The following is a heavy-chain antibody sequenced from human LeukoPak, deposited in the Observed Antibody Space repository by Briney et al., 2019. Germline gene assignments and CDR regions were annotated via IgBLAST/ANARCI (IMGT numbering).Heavy chain of an antibody. CDR1: GFAFSNAW. D-gene: IGHD6-13*01. CDR3: TGVSRSSWYDY. CDR2: IKSKTDGGTP. V-gene: IGHV3-15*01. J-gene: IGHJ4*02. Sequence: GGSLRLSCAASGFAFSNAWMSWVRQAPGKGLEWVGRIKSKTDGGTPDYAAPVKGRFTISRDDSKNTLYLQMNSLKTEDTAVYYCTGVSRSSWYDYWGQGTLVTVSS.